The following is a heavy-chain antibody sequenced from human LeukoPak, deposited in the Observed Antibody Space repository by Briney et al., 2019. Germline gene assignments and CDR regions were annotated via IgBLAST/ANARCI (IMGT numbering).Heavy chain of an antibody. J-gene: IGHJ4*02. CDR3: AREVLTMVREVHGYFDY. CDR2: IIPIFGTA. D-gene: IGHD3-10*01. CDR1: GGTFSSYA. Sequence: GASVKVSCKASGGTFSSYATSWVRQAPGQGLEWMGGIIPIFGTANYAQKFQGRVTITADESTSTAYTELSSLRSEDTAVYYCAREVLTMVREVHGYFDYWGQETLVTVSS. V-gene: IGHV1-69*13.